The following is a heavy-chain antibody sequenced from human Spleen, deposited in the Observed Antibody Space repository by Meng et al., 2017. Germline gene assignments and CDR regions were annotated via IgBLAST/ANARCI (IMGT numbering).Heavy chain of an antibody. CDR3: ARDSNSWCFDS. V-gene: IGHV3-21*01. Sequence: GESLKIPCAASGFIFNNYFINWVRQAPGKGLEWVSSISSSSTYIYYADSVKGRFTISRDNAKNSLYLQINSLRAEDTAVYYCARDSNSWCFDSWGQGTLVTVSS. D-gene: IGHD1/OR15-1a*01. CDR2: ISSSSTYI. J-gene: IGHJ4*02. CDR1: GFIFNNYF.